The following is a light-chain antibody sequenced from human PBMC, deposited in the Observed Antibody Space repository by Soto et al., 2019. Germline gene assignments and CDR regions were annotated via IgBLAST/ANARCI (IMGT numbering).Light chain of an antibody. CDR2: EVF. CDR1: SFDVGSYDL. CDR3: CSYGGTYAYV. J-gene: IGLJ1*01. V-gene: IGLV2-23*02. Sequence: QSALAHPSSVSGSPRQSITISCTGTSFDVGSYDLVSWYQQHPGKAPKLLIYEVFKRPSGVFHRFSGYKSGNTASLTISGLQTEDEADYYCCSYGGTYAYVFGTGTKVTVL.